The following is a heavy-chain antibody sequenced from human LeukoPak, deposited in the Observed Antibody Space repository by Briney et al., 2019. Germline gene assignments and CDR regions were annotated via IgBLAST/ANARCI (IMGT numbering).Heavy chain of an antibody. D-gene: IGHD2-15*01. CDR1: GFPFSSHG. CDR3: ARLLDYFDY. Sequence: GGSLRLSCAGSGFPFSSHGMNWIRQAPGKGLEWVSGISPGGGPTYYADSVRGRFSISRDDLKNTLYLQMNSLRAEDTAVYYCARLLDYFDYWGQGTLVTVSS. CDR2: ISPGGGPT. J-gene: IGHJ4*02. V-gene: IGHV3-23*01.